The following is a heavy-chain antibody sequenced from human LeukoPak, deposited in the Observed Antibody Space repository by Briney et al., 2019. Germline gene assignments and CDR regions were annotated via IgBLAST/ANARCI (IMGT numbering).Heavy chain of an antibody. CDR3: ARGSVAGTRGLSEFDY. CDR1: GGSISSYY. J-gene: IGHJ4*02. V-gene: IGHV4-59*01. Sequence: SEALSLTCTVSGGSISSYYWSWIRQPPGKGLEWIGYIYYSGSTNYNPSLRSRVTISVDTAKNQFSLKLSSVTAADTAVYYCARGSVAGTRGLSEFDYWGQGTLVTVSS. CDR2: IYYSGST. D-gene: IGHD6-19*01.